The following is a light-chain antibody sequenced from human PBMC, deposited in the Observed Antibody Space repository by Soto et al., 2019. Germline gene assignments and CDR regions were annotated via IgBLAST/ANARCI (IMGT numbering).Light chain of an antibody. Sequence: EIVMTQSPATLSVSPGERATLSCRASQSVSRNLAWYQQKPGQAPRLLIYAATTRATGIPARFSGSGSGTEFTLTSNSLQSEDFAVYYCQQYNNWPYTFGQGTKLEIK. CDR3: QQYNNWPYT. V-gene: IGKV3-15*01. J-gene: IGKJ2*01. CDR2: AAT. CDR1: QSVSRN.